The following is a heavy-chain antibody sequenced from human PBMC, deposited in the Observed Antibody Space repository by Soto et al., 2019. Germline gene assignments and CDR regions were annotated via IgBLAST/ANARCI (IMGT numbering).Heavy chain of an antibody. D-gene: IGHD2-15*01. J-gene: IGHJ4*02. CDR3: AYRRGGSSYGGTFDY. CDR1: GFSFSTTGAG. Sequence: QIALKESGPTLVKPSQTLTLTCTFSGFSFSTTGAGVGWIRQPPGKALEWLALIFWNDAKRYSPSLRSRLTIIKDTSKNQVVLTMTNVDPVDTATYYCAYRRGGSSYGGTFDYWGQGTPVTVYS. CDR2: IFWNDAK. V-gene: IGHV2-5*01.